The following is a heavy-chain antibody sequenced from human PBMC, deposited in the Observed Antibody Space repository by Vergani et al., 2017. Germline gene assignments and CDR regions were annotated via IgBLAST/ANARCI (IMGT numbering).Heavy chain of an antibody. J-gene: IGHJ5*02. V-gene: IGHV4-39*01. CDR3: ARHSTVEWLVKLAWIDP. CDR2: IYYSGST. CDR1: GASIRSSNYY. Sequence: QLQLQESGPGLVKPSATLSLTCSVSGASIRSSNYYWGWIRQPQGKGLEWIASIYYSGSTDYNPSHKSRVTISVYTSKNQFSLKLSSVTAADTAVYFCARHSTVEWLVKLAWIDPGGKGILVTVSS. D-gene: IGHD6-19*01.